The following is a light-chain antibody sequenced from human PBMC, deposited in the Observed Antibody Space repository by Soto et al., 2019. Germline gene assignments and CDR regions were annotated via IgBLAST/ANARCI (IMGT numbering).Light chain of an antibody. Sequence: QSVLTQPRSVSGSPGQSVTISCTGTSSDVGGYDFVSWYQQHPGKAPKLMISDVSKRPSGVPDRFSGSKSGNTASLTISGLQAEDEADYHCCSYAGDLALFGGGTK. CDR1: SSDVGGYDF. CDR3: CSYAGDLAL. V-gene: IGLV2-11*01. CDR2: DVS. J-gene: IGLJ2*01.